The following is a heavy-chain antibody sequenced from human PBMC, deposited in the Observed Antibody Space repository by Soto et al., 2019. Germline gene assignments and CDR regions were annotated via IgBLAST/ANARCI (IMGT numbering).Heavy chain of an antibody. V-gene: IGHV1-18*01. Sequence: QVQLVQSGAEVKKPGASVKVSCKASGYTFASYAISWMRQATGQGLEWMGWISADNGNTNYAQKLQGRVTMTTDTTTGTAYMELRSLRSDATAVYYCARDPPPPDYWGQGTLVTVSS. CDR1: GYTFASYA. CDR3: ARDPPPPDY. J-gene: IGHJ4*02. CDR2: ISADNGNT.